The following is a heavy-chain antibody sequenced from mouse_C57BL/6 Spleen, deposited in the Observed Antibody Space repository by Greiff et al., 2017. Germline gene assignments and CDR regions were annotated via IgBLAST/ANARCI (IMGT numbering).Heavy chain of an antibody. CDR3: STVVAPYGYFDV. V-gene: IGHV1-74*01. CDR2: IHPSDSDT. D-gene: IGHD1-1*01. CDR1: GYTFTSYW. J-gene: IGHJ1*03. Sequence: LQQSGAELVKPGASVKVSCKASGYTFTSYWMHWVKQRPGQGLEWIGRIHPSDSDTTYNQKFKGKATLTVDKSSSTAYMQLSILTSEDSAVYYCSTVVAPYGYFDVWGTGTTVTVSS.